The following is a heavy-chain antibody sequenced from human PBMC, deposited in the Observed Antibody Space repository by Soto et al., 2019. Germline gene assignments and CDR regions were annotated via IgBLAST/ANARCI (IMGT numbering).Heavy chain of an antibody. CDR1: GFTFKNYA. Sequence: PGGSLRLSCAASGFTFKNYAMSWVRQAPGKGLEWVSVIVGSGTTTYYADSMKGRFTISRDNSKNTLYLQMNTLRAEDTAVYYCATGIGVTEDAFDFWAQGTMVTVSS. V-gene: IGHV3-23*01. CDR3: ATGIGVTEDAFDF. CDR2: IVGSGTTT. D-gene: IGHD6-19*01. J-gene: IGHJ3*01.